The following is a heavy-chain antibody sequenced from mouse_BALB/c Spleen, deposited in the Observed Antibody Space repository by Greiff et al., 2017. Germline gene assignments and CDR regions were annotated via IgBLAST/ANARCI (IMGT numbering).Heavy chain of an antibody. CDR2: ISSGGSYT. D-gene: IGHD1-1*01. CDR3: ARDYYGSSYYAMDY. CDR1: GFTFSSYA. V-gene: IGHV5-9-4*01. Sequence: EVKLMESGGGLVKPGGSLKLSCAASGFTFSSYAMSWVRQSPEKRLEWVAEISSGGSYTYYPDTVTGRFTISRDNAKNTLYLEMSSLRSEDTAMYDCARDYYGSSYYAMDYWGQGTSVTVSA. J-gene: IGHJ4*01.